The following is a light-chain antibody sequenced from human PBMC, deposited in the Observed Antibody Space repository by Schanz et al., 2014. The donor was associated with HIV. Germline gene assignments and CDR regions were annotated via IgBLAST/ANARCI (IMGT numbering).Light chain of an antibody. CDR1: QTISSE. J-gene: IGKJ2*01. Sequence: DIQMTQSPSTLSASVGDRVSMTCRSSQTISSELAWYQQKPGKAPKLLIYKASSLQIGVPSRFSGSGSGTEFTLTISSLQPDDFATYYCLQYNNYAYTFGQGTQLEIK. CDR3: LQYNNYAYT. V-gene: IGKV1-5*03. CDR2: KAS.